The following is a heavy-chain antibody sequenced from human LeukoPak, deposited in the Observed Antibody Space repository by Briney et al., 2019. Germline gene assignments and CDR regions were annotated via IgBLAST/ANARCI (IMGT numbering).Heavy chain of an antibody. V-gene: IGHV3-7*05. Sequence: GGSLRLSCAASGFTFSVYWMTWVRQAPGRGLEWVATTDQYGGQKNYVESVKGRFTISRDNAENSLFLQMNSLRADDTAVYYCATEVWFRADSWGQGTLVTVSS. J-gene: IGHJ4*02. CDR1: GFTFSVYW. CDR2: TDQYGGQK. D-gene: IGHD3-10*01. CDR3: ATEVWFRADS.